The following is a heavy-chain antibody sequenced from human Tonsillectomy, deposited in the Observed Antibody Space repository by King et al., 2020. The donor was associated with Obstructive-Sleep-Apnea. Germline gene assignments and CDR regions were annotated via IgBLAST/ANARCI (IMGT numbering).Heavy chain of an antibody. CDR1: GFTFSSYD. CDR3: ARGEAVAGDFDY. CDR2: IGTAGTT. D-gene: IGHD6-19*01. Sequence: VQLVESGGGLVQPGGSLRLSCAASGFTFSSYDMHWVRPATGKGLEWVSAIGTAGTTYYPDSVKGRFTISRENAKNSLYLQMNSLRAGDTAVYYCARGEAVAGDFDYWGQGTLVTVSS. J-gene: IGHJ4*02. V-gene: IGHV3-13*04.